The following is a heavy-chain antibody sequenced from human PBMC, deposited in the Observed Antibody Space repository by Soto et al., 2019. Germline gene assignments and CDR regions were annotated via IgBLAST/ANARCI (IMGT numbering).Heavy chain of an antibody. Sequence: ASVKVYCKASGYTFTSYGISWVRQAPGQGLEWVGWISAYNGNTNYAQKLQGRVTMTTDTSTSTAYMELRSLRSDDTAVYYCARDDDLRTGNGYYYGMDVWGQGTTVTVSS. CDR2: ISAYNGNT. CDR3: ARDDDLRTGNGYYYGMDV. V-gene: IGHV1-18*01. D-gene: IGHD3-3*01. J-gene: IGHJ6*02. CDR1: GYTFTSYG.